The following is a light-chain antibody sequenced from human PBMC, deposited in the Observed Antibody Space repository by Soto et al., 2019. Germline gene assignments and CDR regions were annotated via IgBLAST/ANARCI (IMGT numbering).Light chain of an antibody. CDR3: CSYAGTYAFYV. Sequence: SALTQPRSVSGSPGQSVTISCTGTSSDVGGYYYVSWYQQHPGKAPKLMIYDVNKRPSGVPDRFSASKSGITASLTISGLQAEDEADYYCCSYAGTYAFYVFGTGTQLTVL. V-gene: IGLV2-11*01. J-gene: IGLJ1*01. CDR1: SSDVGGYYY. CDR2: DVN.